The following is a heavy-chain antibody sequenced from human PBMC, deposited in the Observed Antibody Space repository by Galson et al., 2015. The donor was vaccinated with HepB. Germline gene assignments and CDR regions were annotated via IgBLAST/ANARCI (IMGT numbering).Heavy chain of an antibody. Sequence: SVKVSCKASGFTFTSSAVQWVRQARGQRLEWIGWIVVGSGNTNYAQKFQERVTITRDMSTSTAYMELSSLRSEDTAVYYCAADQSGQNCGGDCYSSWGQGTLVTVSS. V-gene: IGHV1-58*01. D-gene: IGHD2-21*01. CDR2: IVVGSGNT. CDR3: AADQSGQNCGGDCYSS. J-gene: IGHJ4*02. CDR1: GFTFTSSA.